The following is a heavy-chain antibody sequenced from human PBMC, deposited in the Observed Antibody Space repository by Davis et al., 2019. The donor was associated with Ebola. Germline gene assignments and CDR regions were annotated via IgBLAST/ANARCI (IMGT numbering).Heavy chain of an antibody. CDR3: ARGGGWSGAFLDY. Sequence: GESPITPLQGPGYTFTTYWIGWVRQMPGKGLELKGIIYSGDSDTRYSPSFQGQVTISADKSISTAYLQWSSLKAADTAMYYCARGGGWSGAFLDYWGQGTLVTVSS. V-gene: IGHV5-51*01. CDR1: GYTFTTYW. D-gene: IGHD3-3*02. CDR2: IYSGDSDT. J-gene: IGHJ4*02.